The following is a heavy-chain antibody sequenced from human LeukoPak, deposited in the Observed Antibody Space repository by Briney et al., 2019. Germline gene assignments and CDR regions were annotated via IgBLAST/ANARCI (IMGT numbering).Heavy chain of an antibody. CDR1: GFTFSSYA. V-gene: IGHV3-23*01. J-gene: IGHJ4*02. CDR2: ISGSGGST. CDR3: AKATGDYYGSSPWSH. Sequence: GGSLRLSCAASGFTFSSYAMSWVRQAPGKGLEWVSAISGSGGSTYYADSVKGRFTISRDNSKNTLYLQMNSLRAEDTAVYYCAKATGDYYGSSPWSHWGQGTLVTVSS. D-gene: IGHD3-22*01.